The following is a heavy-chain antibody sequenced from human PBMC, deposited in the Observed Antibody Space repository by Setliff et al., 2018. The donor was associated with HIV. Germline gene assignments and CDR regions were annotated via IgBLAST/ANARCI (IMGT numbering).Heavy chain of an antibody. Sequence: SVKVSCKASGGTLSNYAISWVRQAPGQGLEWVGGIIPFVNIANYAQKFQGRVTMTADKSTSTVYMELRSLRSDDSAIYYCARVSGGRPGNYYYAMDVWGQGTTVTVSS. D-gene: IGHD1-26*01. CDR3: ARVSGGRPGNYYYAMDV. V-gene: IGHV1-69*10. CDR2: IIPFVNIA. CDR1: GGTLSNYA. J-gene: IGHJ6*02.